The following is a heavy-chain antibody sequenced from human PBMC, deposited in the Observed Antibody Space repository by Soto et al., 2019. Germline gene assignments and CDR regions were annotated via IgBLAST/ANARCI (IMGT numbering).Heavy chain of an antibody. Sequence: SVKVSCKASGGTFSSYAISWVRQAPGQGLEWMGGIIPIFGTADYAQKFQGRVTITADEPTSTAYMELSSLRYEDTAVYYCARGYSGYDLFPDYWGQGTLVTVS. CDR3: ARGYSGYDLFPDY. D-gene: IGHD5-12*01. CDR2: IIPIFGTA. CDR1: GGTFSSYA. J-gene: IGHJ4*02. V-gene: IGHV1-69*13.